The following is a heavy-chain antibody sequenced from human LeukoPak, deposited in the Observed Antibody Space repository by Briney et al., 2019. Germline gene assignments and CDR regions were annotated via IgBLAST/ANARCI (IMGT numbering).Heavy chain of an antibody. CDR2: IYTSGST. D-gene: IGHD3-22*01. V-gene: IGHV4-4*07. J-gene: IGHJ4*02. CDR3: ARDRGGDNYYYDSSGYSREGFDY. CDR1: GGSISSYY. Sequence: SETLSLTCTVSGGSISSYYWSWIRQPAGKGLEWIGRIYTSGSTNYNPSLKSRVTMSVDTSKNQFFLKLSSVTAADTAVYYCARDRGGDNYYYDSSGYSREGFDYWGQGTLVTVSS.